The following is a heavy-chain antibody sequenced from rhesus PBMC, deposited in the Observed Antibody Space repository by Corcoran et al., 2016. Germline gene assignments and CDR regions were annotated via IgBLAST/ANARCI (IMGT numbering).Heavy chain of an antibody. CDR2: IYGRDSST. J-gene: IGHJ4*01. CDR1: AGSISCSTW. V-gene: IGHV4-93*02. Sequence: QVQLQESGPAVVKPSETLSLTCAVSAGSISCSTWWSWLRPSPGKGLEWSGGIYGRDSSTNYNPSLKSRVTLSVDTSKIQCSLKLSAVTAADTAVYYCVRVGSSYRFDYWGQGVLVTVSS. D-gene: IGHD6-43*01. CDR3: VRVGSSYRFDY.